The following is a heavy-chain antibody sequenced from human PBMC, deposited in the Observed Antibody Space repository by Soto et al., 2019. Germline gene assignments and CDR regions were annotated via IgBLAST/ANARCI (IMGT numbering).Heavy chain of an antibody. J-gene: IGHJ4*02. CDR3: ARVTEPVGDIVATIEVVFDY. CDR1: SGSISSSNW. D-gene: IGHD5-12*01. V-gene: IGHV4-4*02. Sequence: PSETLSLTCALSSGSISSSNWWSWVRQPPGKGLEWIGEIYHSGSTNYNPSLKSRVTISVDKSKNQFSLKLSSVTAADTAVYYCARVTEPVGDIVATIEVVFDYWGQGTLVTVSS. CDR2: IYHSGST.